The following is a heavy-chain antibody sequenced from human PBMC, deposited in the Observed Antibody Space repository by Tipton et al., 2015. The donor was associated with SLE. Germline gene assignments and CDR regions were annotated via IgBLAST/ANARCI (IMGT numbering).Heavy chain of an antibody. J-gene: IGHJ4*02. CDR2: ISGSST. CDR3: AKDHRAADSDFWSGYYFDY. V-gene: IGHV3-23*01. CDR1: GFIFSSYE. Sequence: SLRLSCAASGFIFSSYEMNWVRQAPGKGLEWVSGISGSSTYNADSVMGRFTITRDISKNTVYLQMNGLRAEDTAVYYCAKDHRAADSDFWSGYYFDYWGQGTLVTVSS. D-gene: IGHD3-3*01.